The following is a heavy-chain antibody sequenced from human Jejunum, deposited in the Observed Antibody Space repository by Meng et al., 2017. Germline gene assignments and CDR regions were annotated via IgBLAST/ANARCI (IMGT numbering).Heavy chain of an antibody. J-gene: IGHJ6*02. V-gene: IGHV3-15*01. D-gene: IGHD2/OR15-2a*01. Sequence: GESLKISCAASGLTFNKAWMNWVRQAPGKGLEWVGRIKSRGDGGTADYSARVKGRFTISRDDSKNTVYLQMNSLKTEDTAVYYCTTETPRALFSEFYYGMDVWGQGTTVTVSS. CDR2: IKSRGDGGTA. CDR3: TTETPRALFSEFYYGMDV. CDR1: GLTFNKAW.